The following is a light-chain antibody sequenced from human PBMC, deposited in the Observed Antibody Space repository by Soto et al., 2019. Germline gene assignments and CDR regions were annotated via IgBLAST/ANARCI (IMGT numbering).Light chain of an antibody. V-gene: IGKV3-20*01. J-gene: IGKJ1*01. CDR2: GAS. Sequence: ILLTQSPGTLSLSRGERCTLCCRSSQSFGSTSLAWYQQKPGQCPRLLIYGASSRATGIPDRFSGSGSGTDFTLTISRLEPEDVAVYYCQQYGSSPPWTFGQGTKVDIK. CDR1: QSFGSTS. CDR3: QQYGSSPPWT.